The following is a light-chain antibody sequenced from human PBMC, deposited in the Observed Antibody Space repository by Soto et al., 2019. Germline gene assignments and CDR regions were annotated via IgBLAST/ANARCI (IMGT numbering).Light chain of an antibody. J-gene: IGKJ2*01. CDR2: KAS. CDR1: QNVSNW. CDR3: QQYSKEST. V-gene: IGKV1-5*03. Sequence: DVEMTQSPSTLPTSIGDRVTLNCRASQNVSNWLAWYQQKPGKAPTLLIYKASRLESGGPSRFSASGSGTDFTLTSHRLQSDDFAAYFCQQYSKESTFGQGTKLEIK.